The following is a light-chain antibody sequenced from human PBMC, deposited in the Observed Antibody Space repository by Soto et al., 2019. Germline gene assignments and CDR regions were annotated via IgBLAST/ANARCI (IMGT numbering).Light chain of an antibody. J-gene: IGKJ1*01. CDR2: DAS. CDR1: QSISSW. CDR3: QQYNSYSWT. V-gene: IGKV1-5*01. Sequence: DIQMTQSPSTLSASVGDRVTITYRASQSISSWLAWYQQKPGKAPKLLIYDASSLESGVPSRFSGSGSGTEFTLTISSLQPDDFATYYCQQYNSYSWTFCQGTKV.